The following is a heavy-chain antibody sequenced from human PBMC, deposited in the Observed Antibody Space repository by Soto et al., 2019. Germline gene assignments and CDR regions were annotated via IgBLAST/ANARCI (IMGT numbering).Heavy chain of an antibody. CDR2: IIAINGTA. J-gene: IGHJ5*02. CDR1: GGTFSSYA. Sequence: SVKVSCKASGGTFSSYAISWVRQAPGQGLEWMGGIIAINGTANYAQKLQGRVTITTDASTSTAYMELRSLRSDDTAVYYCARGPYSGSYDNWFDPWGQGTLVTVSS. D-gene: IGHD1-26*01. V-gene: IGHV1-69*05. CDR3: ARGPYSGSYDNWFDP.